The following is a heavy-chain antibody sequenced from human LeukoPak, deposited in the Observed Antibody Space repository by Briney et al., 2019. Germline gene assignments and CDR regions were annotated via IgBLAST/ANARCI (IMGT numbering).Heavy chain of an antibody. Sequence: PSQTLSLTCTVSGGSISSGGYYWSWIRQHPGKGLEWIGYIYYSGSTYYNPSLKSRVTISVDTSKNQFSLKLSSVTAADTAVYYCARDSRRQQLFYFDYWGQGTLVTVSS. CDR3: ARDSRRQQLFYFDY. V-gene: IGHV4-31*03. D-gene: IGHD6-13*01. CDR2: IYYSGST. CDR1: GGSISSGGYY. J-gene: IGHJ4*02.